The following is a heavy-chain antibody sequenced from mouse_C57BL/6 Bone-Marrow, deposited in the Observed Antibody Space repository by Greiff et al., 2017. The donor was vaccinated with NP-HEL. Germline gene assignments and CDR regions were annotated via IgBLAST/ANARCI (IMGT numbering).Heavy chain of an antibody. V-gene: IGHV3-6*01. Sequence: EVHLVESGPGLVKPSQSLSLTCSVTGYSITSGYYWNWIRQFPGNKLEWMGYISYDGSNNYNPSLKNRISITRDTSKNQFFLKLNSVTTEDTATYYCARLYDGYQGDYFDYWGQGTTLTVSS. J-gene: IGHJ2*01. CDR2: ISYDGSN. CDR1: GYSITSGYY. D-gene: IGHD2-3*01. CDR3: ARLYDGYQGDYFDY.